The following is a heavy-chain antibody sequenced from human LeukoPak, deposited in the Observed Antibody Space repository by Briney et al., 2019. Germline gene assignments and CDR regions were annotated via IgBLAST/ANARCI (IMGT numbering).Heavy chain of an antibody. CDR2: INTYNGNT. Sequence: ASVKVSCKASGYTFTSYDINWVRQAPGQGLEWMGWINTYNGNTNYAQKFQGRVTMTTDTSTSTAYMELRSLRSDDTAVYYCVRDDLVRGPGYWGQGTLVTVSS. CDR1: GYTFTSYD. V-gene: IGHV1-18*01. J-gene: IGHJ4*02. CDR3: VRDDLVRGPGY. D-gene: IGHD3-10*01.